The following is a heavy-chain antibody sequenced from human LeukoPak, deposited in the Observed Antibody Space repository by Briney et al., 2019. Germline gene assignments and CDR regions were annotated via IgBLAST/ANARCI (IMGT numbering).Heavy chain of an antibody. Sequence: GGSLRLSCAASGFTFSSYSMNWVRQAPGKGVEWVSSISSSSSYIYYADSVKGRFTISRDNAKNSLYLQMNSLRAEDTAVYYCARQPFTGYSDWGQGTLVTVSS. V-gene: IGHV3-21*01. CDR1: GFTFSSYS. J-gene: IGHJ4*02. CDR2: ISSSSSYI. D-gene: IGHD6-13*01. CDR3: ARQPFTGYSD.